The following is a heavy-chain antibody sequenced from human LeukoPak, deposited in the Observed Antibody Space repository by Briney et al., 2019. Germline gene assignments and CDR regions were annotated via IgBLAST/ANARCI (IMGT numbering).Heavy chain of an antibody. J-gene: IGHJ4*02. CDR2: ISGNSGDI. CDR3: TRDPRRLDY. V-gene: IGHV3-11*05. Sequence: PGGSLRLSCTVSGFTFSDYYMTWVRQAPGKGLEWLSYISGNSGDINYLDSVRGRFTISRDNAKNSLYLQMNSLRDEDAAVYYCTRDPRRLDYLGQGTLVTVSS. CDR1: GFTFSDYY.